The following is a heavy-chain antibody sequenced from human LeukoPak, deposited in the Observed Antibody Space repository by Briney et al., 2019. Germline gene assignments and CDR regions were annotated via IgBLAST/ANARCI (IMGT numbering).Heavy chain of an antibody. V-gene: IGHV3-48*02. CDR2: ISGSSSDI. D-gene: IGHD3-10*01. CDR3: ARDWFSGTNYKPLFDY. J-gene: IGHJ4*02. Sequence: GGSLRLSCAASGFTFGSYSMNWVRQAPGKGLEWVSYISGSSSDIKYADSVKGRFTITRDNAKNSLYLQMNSLRDEDTAVYYCARDWFSGTNYKPLFDYWGQGTLVTVSS. CDR1: GFTFGSYS.